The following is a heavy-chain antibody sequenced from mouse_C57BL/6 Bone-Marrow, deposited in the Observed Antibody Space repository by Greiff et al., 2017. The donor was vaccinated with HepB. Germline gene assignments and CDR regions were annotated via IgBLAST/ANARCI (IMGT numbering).Heavy chain of an antibody. J-gene: IGHJ2*01. CDR2: IYPGSGST. CDR3: ARGLLFENY. V-gene: IGHV1-55*01. D-gene: IGHD2-1*01. CDR1: GYTFTSYW. Sequence: VQLQQPGAELVKPGASVKMSCKASGYTFTSYWITWVKQRPGQGLEWIGDIYPGSGSTNYNEKFKSKATLTVDTSSSTAYRQRSSLTSEDSAVYYCARGLLFENYWGQGTTLTVSS.